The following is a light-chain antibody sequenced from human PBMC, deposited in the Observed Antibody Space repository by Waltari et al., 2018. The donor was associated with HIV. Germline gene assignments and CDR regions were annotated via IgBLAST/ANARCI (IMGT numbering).Light chain of an antibody. CDR2: RDS. V-gene: IGLV3-9*01. CDR1: NIGSKS. Sequence: SYELTQPLSVSVALGQTASVICGGNNIGSKSVHWYQQKPGQAPVLVIYRDSNRPSGIPERFSGSNSGNTATLTISRAQAGDEADYYCQVWDSNTVIFGGGTRLTVL. CDR3: QVWDSNTVI. J-gene: IGLJ2*01.